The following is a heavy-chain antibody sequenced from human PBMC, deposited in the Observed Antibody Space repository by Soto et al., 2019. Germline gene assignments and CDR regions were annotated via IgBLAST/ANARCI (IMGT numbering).Heavy chain of an antibody. CDR1: GGTSTRYA. Sequence: QERLVQSGAEVRKPGSSVKVSCKVTGGTSTRYAINWVRQAPGQVLEWMGGIVPMFGTSKYAQKLQGRVTITADTSTNIDYMELRSLRSEDTAVYYCNRGSEYDFWSGYLWGQGTLVSVSS. CDR3: NRGSEYDFWSGYL. D-gene: IGHD3-3*01. V-gene: IGHV1-69*06. J-gene: IGHJ4*02. CDR2: IVPMFGTS.